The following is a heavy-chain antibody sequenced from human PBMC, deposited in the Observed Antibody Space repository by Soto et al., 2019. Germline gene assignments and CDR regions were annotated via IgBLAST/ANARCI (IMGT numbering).Heavy chain of an antibody. J-gene: IGHJ4*02. D-gene: IGHD3-9*01. CDR2: IRSEANTYAT. Sequence: EVQLVQSGGGVVQPGGSLKLSCAASGFTFSASAIHWVRQASGKGLEWVGRIRSEANTYATAYAASVIGRFTISRDDSESTAYLQMNSLKGEDTAMYYCITLIDIPRVRQAEWGQGTLVTVSS. V-gene: IGHV3-73*01. CDR3: ITLIDIPRVRQAE. CDR1: GFTFSASA.